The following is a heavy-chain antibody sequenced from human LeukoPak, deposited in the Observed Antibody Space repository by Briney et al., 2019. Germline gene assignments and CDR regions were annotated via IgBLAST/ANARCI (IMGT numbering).Heavy chain of an antibody. CDR3: ARIYERPDNWFDP. J-gene: IGHJ5*02. CDR1: GGSISSGDHY. CDR2: IYYSGST. V-gene: IGHV4-30-4*08. D-gene: IGHD3-16*01. Sequence: PSETLSLTCTVSGGSISSGDHYWSWIRQPPGKGLEWIGYIYYSGSTYYNPSLKSRVTISVDTSKNQFSLKLSSVTAADTAVYYCARIYERPDNWFDPWGQGTLVTVSS.